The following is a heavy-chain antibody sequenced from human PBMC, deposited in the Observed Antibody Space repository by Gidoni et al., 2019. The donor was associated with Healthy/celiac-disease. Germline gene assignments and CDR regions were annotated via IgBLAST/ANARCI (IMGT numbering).Heavy chain of an antibody. CDR1: GLTLRDYD. Sequence: QVQLVESGGGLVKPGGSRRRTCAASGLTLRDYDRSWIREAPGQGLVWVSYISRSGSTISYADSVKGRFPISRDNAKNSLYLQMNRLRAEDTAVYYCARVWSLYCSGGSCYSGSNDAFDIWGQGTMVTVSS. J-gene: IGHJ3*02. D-gene: IGHD2-15*01. V-gene: IGHV3-11*01. CDR2: ISRSGSTI. CDR3: ARVWSLYCSGGSCYSGSNDAFDI.